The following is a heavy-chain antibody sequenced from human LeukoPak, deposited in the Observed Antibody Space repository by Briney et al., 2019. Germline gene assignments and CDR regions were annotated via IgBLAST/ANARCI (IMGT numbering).Heavy chain of an antibody. CDR1: GFTFSSYW. D-gene: IGHD5-12*01. CDR2: INSDGSST. CDR3: ARDRGYSGYDSYNWFDP. V-gene: IGHV3-74*01. Sequence: GGSLRLSCAASGFTFSSYWMHWVRQAPGKGLVWVSRINSDGSSTSYADSVKGRFTISRDNAKNTLYLQMNSLRAEDTAVYYCARDRGYSGYDSYNWFDPWGQGTLVTVSS. J-gene: IGHJ5*02.